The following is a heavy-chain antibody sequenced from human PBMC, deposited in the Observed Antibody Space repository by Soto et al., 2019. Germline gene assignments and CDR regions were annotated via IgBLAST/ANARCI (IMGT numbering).Heavy chain of an antibody. J-gene: IGHJ4*02. D-gene: IGHD3-16*02. Sequence: EVQLVESGGGLVKPGGSLRLSCAASGFTFSNAWMSWVRQAPGKGLEWVGRIKSKTDGGTTDYAAPVKGRFTISRDDSKNTLYLQMNSLKTEDTAVYDCHSYYDYIWGSYRLIDYWGQGTLVTVSS. CDR3: HSYYDYIWGSYRLIDY. V-gene: IGHV3-15*01. CDR1: GFTFSNAW. CDR2: IKSKTDGGTT.